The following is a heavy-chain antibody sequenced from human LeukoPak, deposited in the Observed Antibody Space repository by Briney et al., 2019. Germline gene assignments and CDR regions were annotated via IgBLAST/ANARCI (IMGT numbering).Heavy chain of an antibody. CDR3: ARNDWTYGGYFDY. Sequence: SETLSLTCTVSGGSISSYYWSWIRQPPGKGLEWIGYIYYSGSTNYNPSLKSRLTMAVDTSKNQFSLRLSSVTAADTAVYYCARNDWTYGGYFDYWGQGTLVTVSS. D-gene: IGHD1-7*01. CDR2: IYYSGST. CDR1: GGSISSYY. V-gene: IGHV4-59*01. J-gene: IGHJ4*02.